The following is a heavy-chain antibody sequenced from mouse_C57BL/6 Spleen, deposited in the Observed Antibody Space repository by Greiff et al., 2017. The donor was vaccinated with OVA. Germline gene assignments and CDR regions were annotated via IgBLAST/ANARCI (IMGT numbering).Heavy chain of an antibody. J-gene: IGHJ4*01. Sequence: EVKLQESGGGLVQPKGSLKLSCAASGFSFNTYAMNWVRQAPGKGLEWVARIRSKSNNYATYYADSVKDRFTISRDDSESMLYLQMNNLKTEDTAMYYCVRHENEMDYWGQGTSVTVSS. CDR2: IRSKSNNYAT. CDR1: GFSFNTYA. V-gene: IGHV10-1*01. CDR3: VRHENEMDY.